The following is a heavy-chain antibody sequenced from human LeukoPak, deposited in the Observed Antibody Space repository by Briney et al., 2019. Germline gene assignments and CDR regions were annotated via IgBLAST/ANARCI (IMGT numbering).Heavy chain of an antibody. V-gene: IGHV3-11*01. CDR2: IGSSGTAI. Sequence: GGSLRLSCATSGFTFSDYYMTWIRQAPGKGLEWLSYIGSSGTAIYCADSVKGRFTIARDNAKNTLYLQMNSLRAEDTAVYYCARDRKQNEYWGKGTTVTVSS. CDR1: GFTFSDYY. D-gene: IGHD1-1*01. CDR3: ARDRKQNEY. J-gene: IGHJ6*04.